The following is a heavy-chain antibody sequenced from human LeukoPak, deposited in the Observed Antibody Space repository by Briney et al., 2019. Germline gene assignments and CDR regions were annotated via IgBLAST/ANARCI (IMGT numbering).Heavy chain of an antibody. CDR2: IIPIFGTA. CDR3: ASPVGASDYFDY. J-gene: IGHJ4*02. D-gene: IGHD1-26*01. Sequence: SVKVSCKASGGTFSSYAISWVRQAPGQGLEWMGRIIPIFGTANYAQKFQGRVTITTDESTSTAYMELSSLRSEDTAVYYCASPVGASDYFDYWGQGTLVTVPS. CDR1: GGTFSSYA. V-gene: IGHV1-69*05.